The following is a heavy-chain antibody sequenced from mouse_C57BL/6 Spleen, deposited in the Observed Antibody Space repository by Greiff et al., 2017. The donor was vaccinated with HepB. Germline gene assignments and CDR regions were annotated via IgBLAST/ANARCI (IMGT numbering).Heavy chain of an antibody. CDR3: AREGWAMDD. Sequence: EVKLVESGGGLVKPGGSLKLSCAASGFTFSSYAMSWVRQTPEKRLEWVATISDGGSYTYYPDNVKGRFTISRDNAKNNLYLQMSHLKSEDTAMYDCAREGWAMDDWGQGTSVTVSS. D-gene: IGHD3-2*02. CDR2: ISDGGSYT. J-gene: IGHJ4*01. V-gene: IGHV5-4*01. CDR1: GFTFSSYA.